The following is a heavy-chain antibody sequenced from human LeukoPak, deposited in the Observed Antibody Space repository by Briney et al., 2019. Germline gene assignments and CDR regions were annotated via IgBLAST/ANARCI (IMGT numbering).Heavy chain of an antibody. CDR3: VRGSGGDGYGYWGDY. D-gene: IGHD5-24*01. J-gene: IGHJ4*02. CDR1: GFTFSRLG. V-gene: IGHV3-33*08. CDR2: IWFDGRKI. Sequence: GGSLRLSCAASGFTFSRLGMHGVRQAPDMGLEWVAVIWFDGRKIHYPDTVNGRFTISRDNSKNTIYLQMDNLRADDTAVYYCVRGSGGDGYGYWGDYWGQGTLVTVSP.